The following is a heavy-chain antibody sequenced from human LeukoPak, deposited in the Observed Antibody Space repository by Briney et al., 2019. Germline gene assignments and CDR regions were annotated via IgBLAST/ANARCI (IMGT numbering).Heavy chain of an antibody. CDR2: IWYDGSNK. J-gene: IGHJ4*02. V-gene: IGHV3-33*01. D-gene: IGHD3-10*01. Sequence: PVGSLRLSCAASGFTFSSYGMHWVRQAPGKGLEWVAVIWYDGSNKYYADSVKGRFTISRDNSKNTLYLQMNSLRAEDTAVYYCARDSYYGSGSYYYYFDYWGQGTLVTVSS. CDR1: GFTFSSYG. CDR3: ARDSYYGSGSYYYYFDY.